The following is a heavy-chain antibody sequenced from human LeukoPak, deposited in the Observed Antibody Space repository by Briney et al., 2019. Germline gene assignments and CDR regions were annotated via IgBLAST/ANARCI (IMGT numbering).Heavy chain of an antibody. CDR3: ARDPTPFDY. J-gene: IGHJ4*02. V-gene: IGHV3-9*01. CDR2: ISWSSGII. CDR1: GFIFDDHG. Sequence: PGRSLRLSCAASGFIFDDHGMHWVRQAPGKGLEWVSGISWSSGIIGYADSVKGRFTISRDNAKNSLYLQMNSLRAEDTAVYYCARDPTPFDYWGQGTLVTVSS.